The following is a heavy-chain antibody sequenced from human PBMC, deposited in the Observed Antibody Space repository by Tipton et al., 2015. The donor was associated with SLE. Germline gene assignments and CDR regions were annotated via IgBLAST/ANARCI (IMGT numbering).Heavy chain of an antibody. V-gene: IGHV4-39*07. D-gene: IGHD3-10*01. CDR3: ARDLSYYGSARYWFDR. J-gene: IGHJ5*02. CDR2: ISSGGTS. CDR1: GGSIGGSSYY. Sequence: GLVKPSETLSLTCTVSGGSIGGSSYYWGWIRQAPEKGLEWIGSISSGGTSYYNPSLKSPVTISIDTSKNQFSLKLNSVTAADTAVYYCARDLSYYGSARYWFDRWGQGTLVTVSS.